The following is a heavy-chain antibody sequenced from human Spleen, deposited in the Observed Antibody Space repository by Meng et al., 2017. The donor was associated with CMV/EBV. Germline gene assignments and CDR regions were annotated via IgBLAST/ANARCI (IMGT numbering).Heavy chain of an antibody. Sequence: SETLSLTCTVSGGSISSSSYYWGWIRQPPGKGLEWIGSIHYSGSTYYNPSLKSRVTISVDTSKNQFSLKVSSVTAADTAIYYCMRGGGIGAAGYWGQGTLVTVSS. J-gene: IGHJ4*02. V-gene: IGHV4-39*07. D-gene: IGHD6-25*01. CDR2: IHYSGST. CDR3: MRGGGIGAAGY. CDR1: GGSISSSSYY.